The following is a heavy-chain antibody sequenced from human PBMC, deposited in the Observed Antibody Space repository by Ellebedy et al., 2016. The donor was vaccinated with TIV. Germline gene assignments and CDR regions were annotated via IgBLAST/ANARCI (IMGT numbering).Heavy chain of an antibody. V-gene: IGHV3-74*01. CDR1: GFTVSGYW. Sequence: GESLKISCAASGFTVSGYWMHWVRQAPGEGLVWLSRINTDGSSKSYAGLVEGRFTISRDNAKNTVYLQIDRLRAEDTAVYYCTTPYYYGSGSYFLWGQGTLVTVYS. CDR2: INTDGSSK. CDR3: TTPYYYGSGSYFL. D-gene: IGHD3-10*01. J-gene: IGHJ4*02.